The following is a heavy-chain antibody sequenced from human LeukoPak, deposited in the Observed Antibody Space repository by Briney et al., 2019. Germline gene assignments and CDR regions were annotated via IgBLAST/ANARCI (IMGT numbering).Heavy chain of an antibody. J-gene: IGHJ4*02. CDR2: IKPDGSAE. V-gene: IGHV3-7*01. Sequence: GGSLRLSCAPSGFTFSSNWMSWVRHVPGRGLDWVANIKPDGSAEYYAASVKGRFTVSRGNAKNTVYLQMNNLRVDDTAMYYCVGTIASRGSEYWGQGALVTVSS. CDR1: GFTFSSNW. CDR3: VGTIASRGSEY. D-gene: IGHD6-6*01.